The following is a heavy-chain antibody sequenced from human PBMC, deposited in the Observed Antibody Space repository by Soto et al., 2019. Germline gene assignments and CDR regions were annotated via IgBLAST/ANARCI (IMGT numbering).Heavy chain of an antibody. Sequence: SETLSLTCAVSGYSISSGYYWGWIRQPPGKGLEWIGSIYHSGSTYYNPSLKSRVTISVDTSKNQFSLKLSSVTAAGTAVYYCARAYCSGGSCFRWYSGQGTLVTVS. D-gene: IGHD2-15*01. CDR3: ARAYCSGGSCFRWY. J-gene: IGHJ4*02. CDR2: IYHSGST. V-gene: IGHV4-38-2*01. CDR1: GYSISSGYY.